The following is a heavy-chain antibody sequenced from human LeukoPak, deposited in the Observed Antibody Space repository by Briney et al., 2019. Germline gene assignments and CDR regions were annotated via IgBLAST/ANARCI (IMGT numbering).Heavy chain of an antibody. D-gene: IGHD2-15*01. CDR2: INHSGST. V-gene: IGHV4-38-2*02. CDR1: GYSISSGYY. CDR3: ARVHIGYCSGGSCYSSYYYMDV. J-gene: IGHJ6*03. Sequence: PSETLSLTCTVSGYSISSGYYWGWIRQPPGKGLEWIGEINHSGSTNYNPPLKSRVTISVDTSKNQFSLKLSSVTAADTAVYYCARVHIGYCSGGSCYSSYYYMDVWGKGTTVTVSS.